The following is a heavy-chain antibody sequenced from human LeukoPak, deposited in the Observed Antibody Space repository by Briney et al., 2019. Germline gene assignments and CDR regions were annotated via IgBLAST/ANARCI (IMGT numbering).Heavy chain of an antibody. V-gene: IGHV3-23*01. Sequence: PGGSLRLSCAASGFTFSSYAMSWVRQAPGKGLEWVSAISGSGGSTYYADSVKGRFTISRDNSKNTLYLQMNSLRAEDTAVYYCAKGTDRTPEKRGVDYWGQGTLVTVSS. CDR2: ISGSGGST. D-gene: IGHD3-22*01. J-gene: IGHJ4*02. CDR1: GFTFSSYA. CDR3: AKGTDRTPEKRGVDY.